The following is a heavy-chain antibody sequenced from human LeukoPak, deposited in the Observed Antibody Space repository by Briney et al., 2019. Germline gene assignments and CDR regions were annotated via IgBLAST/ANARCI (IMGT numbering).Heavy chain of an antibody. CDR2: IYTSGST. CDR3: ARAPDDFWSGYEFDP. V-gene: IGHV4-4*07. D-gene: IGHD3-3*01. Sequence: PSETLSLTCTVSGGSISSYYWSWIRQPAGKGLEWIGRIYTSGSTNYNPSLKSRVTMSVDTSKNQFSLKLSSVTAADTAVYYCARAPDDFWSGYEFDPWGQGTLVTVSS. J-gene: IGHJ5*02. CDR1: GGSISSYY.